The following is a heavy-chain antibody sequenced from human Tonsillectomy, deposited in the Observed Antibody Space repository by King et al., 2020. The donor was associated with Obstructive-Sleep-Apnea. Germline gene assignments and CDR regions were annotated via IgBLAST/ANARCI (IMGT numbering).Heavy chain of an antibody. Sequence: VQLVESGGGVVQPGRSLRLSCAASGFTFNNFAMHWVRQAPGKGLEWVAVISYDGNNKKYADSVKGRFTISRDNSKNTLYLLMNSLRAEDTAVYYCARPRPNYDILTGGMDVWGQGTTVTVSS. J-gene: IGHJ6*02. CDR3: ARPRPNYDILTGGMDV. CDR2: ISYDGNNK. D-gene: IGHD3-9*01. V-gene: IGHV3-30*04. CDR1: GFTFNNFA.